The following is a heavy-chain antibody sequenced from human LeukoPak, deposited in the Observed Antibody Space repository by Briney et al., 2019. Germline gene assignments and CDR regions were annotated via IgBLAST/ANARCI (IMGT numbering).Heavy chain of an antibody. CDR2: TSNYNGNT. J-gene: IGHJ6*02. V-gene: IGHV1-3*04. D-gene: IGHD3-10*01. CDR3: ARDEVDYYGMDV. CDR1: GYTFTRSA. Sequence: GASVKVSCKASGYTFTRSALHWVRQAPGQRLEWMGWTSNYNGNTKYSEKFQSRVTITRDTSANIVYMELNSLRSQDTGVYYCARDEVDYYGMDVWGQGTTITVSS.